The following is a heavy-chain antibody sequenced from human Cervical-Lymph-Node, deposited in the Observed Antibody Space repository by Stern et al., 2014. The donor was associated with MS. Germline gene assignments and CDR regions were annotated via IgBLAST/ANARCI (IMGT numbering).Heavy chain of an antibody. CDR2: IYYSGST. Sequence: VQLVESGPGLVKPSENLSLTCTVSGGSISRYYWSWIRQPPGKGLAWIGDIYYSGSTNYNPSLKSRVTMSVDTSNNQFSLKLTSVTAADTAVYYCGRLQRVDNEYNWFDPWGQGTLVTVSS. D-gene: IGHD5-12*01. CDR1: GGSISRYY. CDR3: GRLQRVDNEYNWFDP. J-gene: IGHJ5*02. V-gene: IGHV4-59*01.